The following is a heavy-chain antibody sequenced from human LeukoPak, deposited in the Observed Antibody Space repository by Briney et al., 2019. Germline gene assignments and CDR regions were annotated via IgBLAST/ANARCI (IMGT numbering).Heavy chain of an antibody. Sequence: SETLSLTCTVSGGSITSNSYSWGWIRQPPGKGLQWIVTLSHAGTNYYNPSLKSRVTISVDTSKNQFSLKLSSVTAADTAVYYCASADRDSSSWYYFDYWGQGTLVTVSS. V-gene: IGHV4-39*07. CDR1: GGSITSNSYS. J-gene: IGHJ4*02. CDR2: LSHAGTN. D-gene: IGHD6-13*01. CDR3: ASADRDSSSWYYFDY.